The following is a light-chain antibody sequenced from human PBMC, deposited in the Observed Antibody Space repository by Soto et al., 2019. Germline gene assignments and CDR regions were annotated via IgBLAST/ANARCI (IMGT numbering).Light chain of an antibody. V-gene: IGKV3-15*01. Sequence: EMVMTQSPATLSVSPGERATLSCRASQSVSSNLAWYQQKPGQAPRLLISGASTRATGIPARFSGSGSGTEFTLTISSLQSEDFAVYYCQQYNNWPYTFGLGTKLEIK. J-gene: IGKJ2*01. CDR2: GAS. CDR1: QSVSSN. CDR3: QQYNNWPYT.